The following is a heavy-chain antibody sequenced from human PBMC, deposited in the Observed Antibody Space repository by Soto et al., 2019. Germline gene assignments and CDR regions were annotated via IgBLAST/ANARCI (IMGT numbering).Heavy chain of an antibody. CDR1: GFTFSSYS. D-gene: IGHD3-10*01. CDR3: ARDSSPPGARYYYYYGMDV. J-gene: IGHJ6*02. V-gene: IGHV3-48*02. Sequence: GGSLRLSCAASGFTFSSYSMNWVRQAPGKGLEWVSYISSSSSTIYYADSVKGRFTISRDNAKNSLYLQMNSLRDEDTAVYYCARDSSPPGARYYYYYGMDVWGQGTTVTVSS. CDR2: ISSSSSTI.